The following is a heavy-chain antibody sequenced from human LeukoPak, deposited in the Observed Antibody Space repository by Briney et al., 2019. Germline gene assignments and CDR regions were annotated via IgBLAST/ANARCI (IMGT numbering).Heavy chain of an antibody. D-gene: IGHD3-16*01. Sequence: PSETLSLTCTVSGGSISTYYWHWVRQPPGKGLEWFGYVYYSGTTNYNPSLKSRVTISVDASQHQFSLKLNSVTAADTAVYYCPCHKAYNLGVWLDPWGQGTLVTVSS. CDR3: PCHKAYNLGVWLDP. CDR1: GGSISTYY. J-gene: IGHJ5*02. CDR2: VYYSGTT. V-gene: IGHV4-59*08.